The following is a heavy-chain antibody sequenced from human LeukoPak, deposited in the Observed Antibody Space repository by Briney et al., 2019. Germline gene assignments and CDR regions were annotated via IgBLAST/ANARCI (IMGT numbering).Heavy chain of an antibody. V-gene: IGHV3-21*01. CDR3: AKDHESSTTSPRWFDP. D-gene: IGHD2-2*01. Sequence: GGSLRLSCAASGFTFSSYSMNWVRQAPGKGLEWVSSISSSSSYIYYADSVKGRFTISRDNAKNSLYLQMNSLRAEDTAVYYCAKDHESSTTSPRWFDPWGQGTLVTVSS. CDR2: ISSSSSYI. J-gene: IGHJ5*02. CDR1: GFTFSSYS.